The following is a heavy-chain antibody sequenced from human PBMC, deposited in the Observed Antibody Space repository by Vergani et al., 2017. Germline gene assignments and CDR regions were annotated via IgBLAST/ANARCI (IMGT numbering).Heavy chain of an antibody. V-gene: IGHV4-34*01. D-gene: IGHD4-11*01. CDR2: IDHTGRP. CDR1: GWSFTSYH. CDR3: ARVNTETNGQLYYYYYMDV. Sequence: QVQLQQWGGGLLKPSETLSLTCVVNGWSFTSYHWTWIRQSPAEGLEWVGDIDHTGRPDYNPSLKSRLTMSVNKSRNQFSLTLNSVTATDTAIYFCARVNTETNGQLYYYYYMDVWGQGTAVTVS. J-gene: IGHJ6*03.